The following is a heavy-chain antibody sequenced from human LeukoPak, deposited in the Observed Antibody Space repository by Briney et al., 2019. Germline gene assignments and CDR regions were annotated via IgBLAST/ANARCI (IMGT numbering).Heavy chain of an antibody. Sequence: PSETLSLTCTVSGGSINSTNNYWGWVRQPPGKGLEWIGTIFYSGGTYYNPSLKSRVTISGDTSKNQFSLKPSSVTAAGTAVYYCARHIGFDAFDIGGQGTMVTVSS. D-gene: IGHD3-10*01. CDR2: IFYSGGT. CDR1: GGSINSTNNY. V-gene: IGHV4-39*01. J-gene: IGHJ3*02. CDR3: ARHIGFDAFDI.